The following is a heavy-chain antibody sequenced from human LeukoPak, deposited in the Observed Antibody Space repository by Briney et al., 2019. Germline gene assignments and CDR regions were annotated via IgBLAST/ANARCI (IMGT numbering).Heavy chain of an antibody. Sequence: SETLFLTCTVSGGSISSSSYYWGWIRQPPGKGLEWIGSIYYSGSTYYNPSLKSRVTISVDTSKNQFSLKLSSVTAADTAVYYCARRRHYDFWSGYSYYYYYGMDVWGQGTTVIVSS. CDR3: ARRRHYDFWSGYSYYYYYGMDV. CDR2: IYYSGST. CDR1: GGSISSSSYY. V-gene: IGHV4-39*01. J-gene: IGHJ6*02. D-gene: IGHD3-3*01.